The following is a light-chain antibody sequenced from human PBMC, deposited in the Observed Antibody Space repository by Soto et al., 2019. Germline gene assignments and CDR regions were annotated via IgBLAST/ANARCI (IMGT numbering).Light chain of an antibody. J-gene: IGKJ4*01. CDR2: GAS. CDR1: QSVSGN. Sequence: EIVLTQSPATLSVSPGGRATLSCRASQSVSGNIAWYQQRPGQSPRLLIYGASTRVTGVPARFSGSESGTEFTLTISSLQSEDFAVYYCLQYSDPLTFGGGTKVEIK. V-gene: IGKV3-15*01. CDR3: LQYSDPLT.